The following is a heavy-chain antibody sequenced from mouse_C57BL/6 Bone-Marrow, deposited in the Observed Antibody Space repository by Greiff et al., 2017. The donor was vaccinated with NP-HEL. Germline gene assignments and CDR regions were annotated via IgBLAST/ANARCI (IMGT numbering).Heavy chain of an antibody. CDR2: IYPRDGST. V-gene: IGHV1-78*01. J-gene: IGHJ3*01. Sequence: VKLMESDAELVKPGASVKISCKVSGYTFTDHTIHWMKQRPEQGLEWIGYIYPRDGSTKYNEKFKGKATLTADKSSSTAYMQLNSLTSEDSAVYFCARKTAQATAWFAYWGQGTLVTVSA. D-gene: IGHD3-2*02. CDR1: GYTFTDHT. CDR3: ARKTAQATAWFAY.